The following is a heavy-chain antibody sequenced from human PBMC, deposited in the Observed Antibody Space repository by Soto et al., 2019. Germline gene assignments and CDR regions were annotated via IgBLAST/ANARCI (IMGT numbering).Heavy chain of an antibody. D-gene: IGHD1-26*01. CDR2: ISWNSGSI. CDR3: AKDLSGSYSHYYYGMDV. V-gene: IGHV3-9*01. CDR1: GFTFDDYA. Sequence: DVQLVESGGGLVQPGRSLRLSCAASGFTFDDYAMHWVRQAPGKGLEWVSGISWNSGSIGYADSVKGRFTISRDNAKNSLYMQMNSLRAEDTALYYCAKDLSGSYSHYYYGMDVWGQGTTVTVS. J-gene: IGHJ6*02.